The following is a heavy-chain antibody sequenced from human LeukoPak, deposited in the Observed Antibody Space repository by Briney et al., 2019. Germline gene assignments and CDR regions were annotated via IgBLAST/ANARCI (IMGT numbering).Heavy chain of an antibody. Sequence: GGSMRLSCAASGFTFSSYAMSWVRQAPGKGLEWVSAISGSGGSTYYADSVKGRFTISRDNSKNTLYLQMNSLRAEDTAVYYCAKAELPRPCFDYWGQGTLVTVSS. CDR2: ISGSGGST. CDR1: GFTFSSYA. D-gene: IGHD1-26*01. J-gene: IGHJ4*02. CDR3: AKAELPRPCFDY. V-gene: IGHV3-23*01.